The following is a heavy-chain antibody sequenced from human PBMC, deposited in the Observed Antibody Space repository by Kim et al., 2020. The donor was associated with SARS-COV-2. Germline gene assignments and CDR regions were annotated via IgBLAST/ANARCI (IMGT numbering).Heavy chain of an antibody. CDR1: GFTFSDYD. CDR3: ARGRYYASATGWFDP. V-gene: IGHV3-13*01. D-gene: IGHD2-2*01. Sequence: GGSLRLSCAASGFTFSDYDMHWVRQVTGKGLEWVSAIGSAGETYYSGSVKGRFTVSRENAKNFFFLQMNSLRAGDTAVYYCARGRYYASATGWFDPWGQG. CDR2: IGSAGET. J-gene: IGHJ5*02.